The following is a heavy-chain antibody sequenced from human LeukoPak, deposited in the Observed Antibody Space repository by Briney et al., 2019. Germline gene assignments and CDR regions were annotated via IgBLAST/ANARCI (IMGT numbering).Heavy chain of an antibody. CDR1: GYTFTSYA. J-gene: IGHJ4*02. Sequence: GASVKVSCKASGYTFTSYAMNWVRQAPGQGLEWMGWINTNTGNPTYAQGFTGRFVFSLDTSVSTAYLQISSLKAEDTAVYYCARHGTEIPDITERAGTFDYWGQGTLVTVSS. CDR3: ARHGTEIPDITERAGTFDY. D-gene: IGHD1-20*01. CDR2: INTNTGNP. V-gene: IGHV7-4-1*02.